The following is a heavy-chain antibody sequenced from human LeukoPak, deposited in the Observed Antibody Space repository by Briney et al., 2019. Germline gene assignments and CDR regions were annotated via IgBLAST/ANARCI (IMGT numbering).Heavy chain of an antibody. CDR3: TRDIGDFVSDF. V-gene: IGHV4-39*02. D-gene: IGHD2-21*02. CDR1: GGSIGSGYY. J-gene: IGHJ4*02. CDR2: IHYGGTT. Sequence: NTSETLSLTCTVSGGSIGSGYYWAWIRQPPGKGLEWIGSIHYGGTTHYNPSLQSRVTISADTSKNQFALDLRSVTAADTAVYYCTRDIGDFVSDFWGQGTLVTVSS.